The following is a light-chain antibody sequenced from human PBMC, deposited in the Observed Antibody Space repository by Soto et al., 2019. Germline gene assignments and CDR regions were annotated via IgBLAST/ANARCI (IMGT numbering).Light chain of an antibody. CDR2: GVS. Sequence: QSALTQPASVSGSPGQSITISCTGTSSDVGGYNYVSWYQQHPGKAPKLIIYGVSNRPSGISNRFSGSKSGSTASLTISGLQPEDEDDYYCNSYTSTSTYVFGTGTKLTVL. CDR3: NSYTSTSTYV. V-gene: IGLV2-14*03. CDR1: SSDVGGYNY. J-gene: IGLJ1*01.